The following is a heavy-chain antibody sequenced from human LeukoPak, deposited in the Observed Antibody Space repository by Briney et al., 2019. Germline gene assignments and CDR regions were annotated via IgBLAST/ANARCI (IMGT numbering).Heavy chain of an antibody. D-gene: IGHD3-22*01. V-gene: IGHV3-7*01. CDR3: ARGTAYYYDSSGYYHYYFDY. CDR1: GFTFSSYW. J-gene: IGHJ4*02. Sequence: GGSLRLSCAASGFTFSSYWMTWVRQAPGKGLEWVANIKQDGSEKYYVDSVKGRFTISRDNGKNSLYLQMNSLRAEDTAVYYCARGTAYYYDSSGYYHYYFDYWGQGTLVTVSS. CDR2: IKQDGSEK.